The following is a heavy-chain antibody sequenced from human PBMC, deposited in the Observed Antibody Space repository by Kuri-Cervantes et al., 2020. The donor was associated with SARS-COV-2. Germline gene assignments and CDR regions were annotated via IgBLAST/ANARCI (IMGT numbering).Heavy chain of an antibody. Sequence: LSLTCAASGFRFTNYAIHWVRQGPGKGLEWVAVMSHDGSNQYYADSVTGRFTISRDSSKSTLYLQMNGLRVDDTAIYYCASGETTSFYWGQGTRVTVSS. D-gene: IGHD4-17*01. CDR3: ASGETTSFY. J-gene: IGHJ4*02. CDR1: GFRFTNYA. CDR2: MSHDGSNQ. V-gene: IGHV3-30*01.